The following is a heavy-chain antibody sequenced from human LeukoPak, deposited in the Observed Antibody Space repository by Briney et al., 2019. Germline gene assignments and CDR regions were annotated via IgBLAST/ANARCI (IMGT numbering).Heavy chain of an antibody. J-gene: IGHJ6*04. CDR3: ARGRDYYGSGSPPYYYYGMDV. V-gene: IGHV3-21*01. Sequence: GSLRLSCAASGFTFDDYAMHWVRQAPGKGLEWVSSISSSSSYIYYADSVKGRFTISRDNAKNSLYLQMNSLRAEDTAVYYCARGRDYYGSGSPPYYYYGMDVWGKGTTVTVSS. D-gene: IGHD3-10*01. CDR1: GFTFDDYA. CDR2: ISSSSSYI.